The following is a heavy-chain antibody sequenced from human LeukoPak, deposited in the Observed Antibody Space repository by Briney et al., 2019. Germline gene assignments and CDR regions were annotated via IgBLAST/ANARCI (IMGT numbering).Heavy chain of an antibody. CDR2: INPNSGGT. CDR1: GYTFTGYY. J-gene: IGHJ4*02. Sequence: ASVKVSCKASGYTFTGYYMHWVRQAPGQGLDWMGWINPNSGGTNYAQKFQGRVTMTRDTSISTVYMELSSLRSEDTAVYYCARGNMITFGGVIVNWGQGTLVTVSS. V-gene: IGHV1-2*02. CDR3: ARGNMITFGGVIVN. D-gene: IGHD3-16*02.